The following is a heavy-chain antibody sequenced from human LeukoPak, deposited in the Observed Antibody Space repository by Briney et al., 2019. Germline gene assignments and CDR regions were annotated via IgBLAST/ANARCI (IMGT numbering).Heavy chain of an antibody. CDR3: AKGRLVVVTTNSRSALRDY. D-gene: IGHD2-21*02. J-gene: IGHJ4*02. Sequence: GGSLRLSCAASGFTFSNYAMTWVRQAPGKGLEWVSDIGGGGDYTSYRDSVKGRFTISRDNSKNTLYLQMNSLRAEDTAVYYCAKGRLVVVTTNSRSALRDYWGQGALVTVSS. CDR2: IGGGGDYT. V-gene: IGHV3-23*01. CDR1: GFTFSNYA.